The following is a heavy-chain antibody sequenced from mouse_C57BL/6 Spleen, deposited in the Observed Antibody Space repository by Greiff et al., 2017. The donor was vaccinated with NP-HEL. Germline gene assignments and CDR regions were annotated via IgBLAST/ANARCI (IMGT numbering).Heavy chain of an antibody. CDR2: IDPSDSYT. CDR1: GYTFTSYW. V-gene: IGHV1-69*01. D-gene: IGHD1-1*01. CDR3: AREVLRNFDY. J-gene: IGHJ2*01. Sequence: QVQLQQSGAELVMPGASVKLSCKASGYTFTSYWTHWVKQRPGQGLEWIGEIDPSDSYTNYNQKFKGKSTLTVDKSSSTAYMQLSSLTSEDSAVYYCAREVLRNFDYWGQGTTLTVSS.